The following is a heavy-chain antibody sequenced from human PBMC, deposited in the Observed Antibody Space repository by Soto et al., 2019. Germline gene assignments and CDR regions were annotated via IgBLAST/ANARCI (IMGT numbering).Heavy chain of an antibody. CDR2: ISIGRGSI. J-gene: IGHJ3*01. CDR1: GFTFSNYA. Sequence: EVHLVESGGGLVQPGGSLRVSCAASGFTFSNYAMNWVRQAPGKGLEWVSYISIGRGSIFYADSVKGRFTISRDDAKNSLYLQMNSLRDEDTVVYYCGRDDRWAFDFWGQGTMVTVSS. CDR3: GRDDRWAFDF. D-gene: IGHD3-22*01. V-gene: IGHV3-48*02.